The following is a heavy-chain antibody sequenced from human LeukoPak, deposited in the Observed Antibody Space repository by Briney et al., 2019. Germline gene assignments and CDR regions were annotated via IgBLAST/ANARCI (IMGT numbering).Heavy chain of an antibody. CDR2: IIPIFGTA. D-gene: IGHD2-2*01. J-gene: IGHJ4*02. CDR1: GGTFSSYA. Sequence: GASVKVSCKASGGTFSSYAISWVRQAPGQGLEWMGRIIPIFGTANYAQKFQGRVTITMDESTSTAYMELSSLRSEDTAVYYCARVMGGYCSSTSCHWPLDYWGQGTLVTVSS. V-gene: IGHV1-69*05. CDR3: ARVMGGYCSSTSCHWPLDY.